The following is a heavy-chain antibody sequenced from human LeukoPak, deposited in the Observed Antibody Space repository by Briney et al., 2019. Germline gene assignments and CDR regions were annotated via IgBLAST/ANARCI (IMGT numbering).Heavy chain of an antibody. D-gene: IGHD1-7*01. Sequence: ASVKVSCKASGVTFSSYSITWVRQAPGQGLEWMGIISPSGDSTSYAQNFQGRVTMTRGTSTSTVYMELRSLRSEDTAVYYCAGIHNWNYAIDYWGQGTLVTVSS. V-gene: IGHV1-46*01. J-gene: IGHJ4*02. CDR3: AGIHNWNYAIDY. CDR2: ISPSGDST. CDR1: GVTFSSYS.